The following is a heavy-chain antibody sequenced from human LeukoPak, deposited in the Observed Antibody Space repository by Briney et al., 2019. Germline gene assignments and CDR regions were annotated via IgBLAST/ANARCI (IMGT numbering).Heavy chain of an antibody. D-gene: IGHD5-18*01. CDR2: IKQDGSEK. CDR1: GFTFSSYW. CDR3: ARVRGTAMVADYYYMDV. Sequence: GGSLRLSCAASGFTFSSYWMSWVRQAPGKGLEWVANIKQDGSEKYYVDSVKGRFTISRDNAKNSLYLQMNSLRAEDTAVYYCARVRGTAMVADYYYMDVWGKGTTVTVSS. J-gene: IGHJ6*03. V-gene: IGHV3-7*01.